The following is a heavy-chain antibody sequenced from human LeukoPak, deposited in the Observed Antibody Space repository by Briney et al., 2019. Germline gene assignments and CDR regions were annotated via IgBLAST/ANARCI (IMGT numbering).Heavy chain of an antibody. CDR1: GFTYSSFA. J-gene: IGHJ4*02. V-gene: IGHV3-23*01. CDR3: ARIIAVLGTAY. Sequence: GGSLRLSCAASGFTYSSFAMSWVRQAPGKGLEWVSSITSGGGSTYYADSVKGHFTISRDNSKNTLYLQMNSLRAEDTAVYCCARIIAVLGTAYWGQGTLVTVSS. D-gene: IGHD6-13*01. CDR2: ITSGGGST.